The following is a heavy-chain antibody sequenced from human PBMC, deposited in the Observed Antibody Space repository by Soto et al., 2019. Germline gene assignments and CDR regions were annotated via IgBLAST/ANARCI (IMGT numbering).Heavy chain of an antibody. CDR2: ISGSGGST. V-gene: IGHV3-23*01. CDR3: AKRATGTYFDY. CDR1: GFTFSNYA. D-gene: IGHD1-1*01. Sequence: EVQLLESGGGLVQPGGSLRLSCTASGFTFSNYAMNWVRQAPGKGLEWVSVISGSGGSTYYADSVKGRFTISRDNSKNTLYLQMNSLRAEDTAVYYCAKRATGTYFDYWGKGTLVTVSS. J-gene: IGHJ4*02.